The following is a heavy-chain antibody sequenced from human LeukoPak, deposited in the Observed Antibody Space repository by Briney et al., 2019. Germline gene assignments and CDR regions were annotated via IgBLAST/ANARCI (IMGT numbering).Heavy chain of an antibody. CDR2: ISYSEST. CDR3: ARGFDGPNAFDI. V-gene: IGHV4-59*01. CDR1: GGSFSGYY. Sequence: SETLSLTCAVYGGSFSGYYWSWIRQPPGKGLEWIGHISYSESTNYNPSLKSRVTVSIDTSKNQVSLKLSSMTAADTAVYYCARGFDGPNAFDIWGQGTMVTVSS. J-gene: IGHJ3*02. D-gene: IGHD3-9*01.